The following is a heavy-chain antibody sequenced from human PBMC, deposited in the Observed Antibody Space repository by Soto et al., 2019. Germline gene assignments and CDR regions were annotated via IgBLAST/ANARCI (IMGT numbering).Heavy chain of an antibody. J-gene: IGHJ4*02. CDR2: INHSGST. CDR1: GGSFSGYY. V-gene: IGHV4-34*01. D-gene: IGHD2-8*02. Sequence: QVQLQQWGAGLLKPSETLSLTCAVYGGSFSGYYWTWIRQPPGTGLEWIGEINHSGSTNYHPSLNSRVNISVDTSKNKFSLQLTSVNAAATAVYYCARDKITGLVDYWGQGTLVTVSS. CDR3: ARDKITGLVDY.